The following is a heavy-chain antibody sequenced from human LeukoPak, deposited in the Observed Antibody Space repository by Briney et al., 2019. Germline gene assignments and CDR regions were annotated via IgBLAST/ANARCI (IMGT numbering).Heavy chain of an antibody. J-gene: IGHJ4*02. V-gene: IGHV3-23*01. Sequence: PGGSLRLSCAASGFTFSSYAMSWVRQAPGKGLEWVSAISGSGGSTYYADSVKGRFTISRDNSKNTLFLQVHSLRDDDTAVYYCARVDNMVRGIIAYWGQGTLVTVSS. D-gene: IGHD3-10*01. CDR2: ISGSGGST. CDR1: GFTFSSYA. CDR3: ARVDNMVRGIIAY.